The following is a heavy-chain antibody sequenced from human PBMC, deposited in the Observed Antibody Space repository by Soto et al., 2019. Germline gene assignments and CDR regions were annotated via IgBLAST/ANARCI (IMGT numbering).Heavy chain of an antibody. CDR2: ISHSGNT. V-gene: IGHV4-4*02. J-gene: IGHJ6*02. D-gene: IGHD2-2*01. CDR1: GCSISSSNW. CDR3: TRIYCTTTSCFINGMDV. Sequence: PSETLFLTCAVSGCSISSSNWWSWILQPPGNELEWIGTISHSGNTNYNPSLKSRVTISIDTAKNHLSLILSSVTAADTATYYCTRIYCTTTSCFINGMDVWGQGTPVTVSS.